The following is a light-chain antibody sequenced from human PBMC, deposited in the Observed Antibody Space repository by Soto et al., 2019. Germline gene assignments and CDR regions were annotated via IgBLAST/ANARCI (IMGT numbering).Light chain of an antibody. J-gene: IGKJ2*01. V-gene: IGKV1-6*01. CDR2: AAS. CDR3: LQDFNFPFT. CDR1: QDIRNH. Sequence: AIQMTQSPSSLSASVGDRVTITCRASQDIRNHLAWYQQKPGTAPKVLISAASSLQTGVPSRFSGSGSVTDFTLTISSLQPEDFATYYCLQDFNFPFTFGQGTKLEVK.